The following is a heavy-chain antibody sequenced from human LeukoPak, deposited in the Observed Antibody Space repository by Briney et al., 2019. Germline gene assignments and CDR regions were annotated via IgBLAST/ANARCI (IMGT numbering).Heavy chain of an antibody. CDR1: GFTFSSYS. CDR2: ISSSSSYI. J-gene: IGHJ6*03. V-gene: IGHV3-21*01. Sequence: PGGSLRLSCAASGFTFSSYSMNWVRQAPGKGLEWVSSISSSSSYIYYADSVKGRFTISRDNAKNSLYLQMNSLRAEDTAVYYCARDFWSGYYYIDVWGKGTTVTVSS. CDR3: ARDFWSGYYYIDV. D-gene: IGHD3-3*01.